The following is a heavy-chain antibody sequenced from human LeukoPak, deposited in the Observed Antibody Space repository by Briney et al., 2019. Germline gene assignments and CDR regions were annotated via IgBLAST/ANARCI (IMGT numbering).Heavy chain of an antibody. V-gene: IGHV4-34*01. Sequence: SETLSLTCAVYGGSFSGYYWSWIRQPPGKGLEWIGEINHSGSTNYNPSLKSRVTISVDTSKNQFSLKLSSVTAADTAVYYCARARHDFWSGYYTSNWFDPWGQGTLATVSS. J-gene: IGHJ5*02. D-gene: IGHD3-3*01. CDR2: INHSGST. CDR3: ARARHDFWSGYYTSNWFDP. CDR1: GGSFSGYY.